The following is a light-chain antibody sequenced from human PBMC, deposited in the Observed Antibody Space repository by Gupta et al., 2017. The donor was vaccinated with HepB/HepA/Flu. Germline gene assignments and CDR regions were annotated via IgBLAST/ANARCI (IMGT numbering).Light chain of an antibody. Sequence: QSALTHPASVSGSPGQSITISCTGTSSDVGGYNYVSWYQQHPGKAPKLMIYDVSNRPSGVANRFSGSTSGNTASLTISGLQAEDEADYYCSSYTSSSTYVFGTGTKVTVL. CDR2: DVS. J-gene: IGLJ1*01. CDR3: SSYTSSSTYV. V-gene: IGLV2-14*01. CDR1: SSDVGGYNY.